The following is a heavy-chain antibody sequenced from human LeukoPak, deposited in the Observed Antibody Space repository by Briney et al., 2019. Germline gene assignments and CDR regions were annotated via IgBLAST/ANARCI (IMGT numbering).Heavy chain of an antibody. CDR1: GFTFSSYA. J-gene: IGHJ4*02. CDR3: ARERRNVAVADAYYFDY. CDR2: ISYDGSNK. Sequence: GGPLRLSCAASGFTFSSYAMHWVRQAPGKGLEWVAVISYDGSNKYYADSVKGRFTISRDNSKNTLYLQMNSLRAEDTAVYYCARERRNVAVADAYYFDYWGQGTLVTVSS. V-gene: IGHV3-30-3*01. D-gene: IGHD6-19*01.